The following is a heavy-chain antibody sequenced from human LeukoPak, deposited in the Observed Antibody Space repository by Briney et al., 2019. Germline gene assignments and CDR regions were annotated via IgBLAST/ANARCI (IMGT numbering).Heavy chain of an antibody. D-gene: IGHD2/OR15-2a*01. J-gene: IGHJ4*02. CDR2: INPSGGNI. CDR3: ARDLSMGY. V-gene: IGHV1-46*04. CDR1: GGTFSSYA. Sequence: ASVKVSCKASGGTFSSYAISWVRQAPGQGLEWMPLINPSGGNIRYAQKLQGRVTMTRDTSTTTVYMELSRLRSDDTAVYYCARDLSMGYWGQGTLVTVSS.